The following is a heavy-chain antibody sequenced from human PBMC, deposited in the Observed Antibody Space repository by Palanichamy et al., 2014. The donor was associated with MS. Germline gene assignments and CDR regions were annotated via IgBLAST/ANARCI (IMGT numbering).Heavy chain of an antibody. CDR2: IFDGDGT. V-gene: IGHV3-53*01. D-gene: IGHD2-15*01. CDR1: GFSVSTNL. Sequence: EMQVVESGGGLIQPGGSLILSCAASGFSVSTNLMSWVRQAPGKGLEWVSTIFDGDGTQYAGSVKGRFTISRDKSKNMLHLHMNSLRVEDTALYYCARYHHSDPGWFYAMDVWGQGTTVTASS. CDR3: ARYHHSDPGWFYAMDV. J-gene: IGHJ6*02.